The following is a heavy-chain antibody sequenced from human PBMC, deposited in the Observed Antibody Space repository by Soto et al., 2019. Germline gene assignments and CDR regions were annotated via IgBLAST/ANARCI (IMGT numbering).Heavy chain of an antibody. CDR3: AGYYHFLPGYGAYLPY. Sequence: QVQLQESGPGLVKPSQTLSLTCTVSGGSISSGGYYWSWIRQHPGKGLEWIGYIYYSGSTYYNPCPNSRVSGSGGPSVDMFLLNLRFVTSVVTAVYYCAGYYHFLPGYGAYLPYWAQGTVLTVSS. CDR2: IYYSGST. V-gene: IGHV4-31*03. CDR1: GGSISSGGYY. D-gene: IGHD3-9*01. J-gene: IGHJ4*02.